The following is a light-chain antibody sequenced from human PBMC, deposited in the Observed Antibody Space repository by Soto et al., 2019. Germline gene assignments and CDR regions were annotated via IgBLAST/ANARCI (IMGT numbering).Light chain of an antibody. V-gene: IGKV3-11*01. J-gene: IGKJ4*01. CDR2: DAS. Sequence: EIVLTQSPATLSLSREEKTALSRMPSQSVSGCLAWYQQKPGQAPRLLIYDASNRATGIPARFSGSGSGTDFTLTISSLEPEDFAVYYCQQRCNWPPVTFGGGGKV. CDR1: QSVSGC. CDR3: QQRCNWPPVT.